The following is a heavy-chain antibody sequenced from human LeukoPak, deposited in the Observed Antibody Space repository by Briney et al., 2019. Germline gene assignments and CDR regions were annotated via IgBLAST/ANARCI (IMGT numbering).Heavy chain of an antibody. Sequence: SETLSLTCAVYGGSFSGYYWSWIRQPPGKGLEWIGEINHSGSTNYNPSLKSRVTISVDTSKNQFSLKLSSVTAADTAVYYCARHGSLLWFGEYGWFDPWGQGTLVTVSS. J-gene: IGHJ5*02. CDR1: GGSFSGYY. CDR3: ARHGSLLWFGEYGWFDP. D-gene: IGHD3-10*01. CDR2: INHSGST. V-gene: IGHV4-34*01.